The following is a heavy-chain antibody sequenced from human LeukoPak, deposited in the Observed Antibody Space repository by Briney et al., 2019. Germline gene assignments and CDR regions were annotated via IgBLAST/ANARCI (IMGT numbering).Heavy chain of an antibody. CDR3: ARDRGDAFDI. Sequence: PSETLSLTCTVSGGSISSYYWSWIRQPPGKGLEWIGYIYYSGSTNYNPSLKSRVTISVDTSKNQFSLKLSSMTAADTAVYYCARDRGDAFDIWGQGTMVTVSS. J-gene: IGHJ3*02. V-gene: IGHV4-59*01. CDR2: IYYSGST. CDR1: GGSISSYY.